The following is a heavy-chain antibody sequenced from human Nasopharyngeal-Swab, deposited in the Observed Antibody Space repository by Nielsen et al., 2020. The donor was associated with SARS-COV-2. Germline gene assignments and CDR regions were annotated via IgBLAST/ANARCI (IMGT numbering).Heavy chain of an antibody. Sequence: WIRQPPGKGLEWIGSIYYSGSTYYNLSLKSRVTISVDTSKNQFSLKLSSVTAADTAVYYCARWKGIAAAWDYWGQGTLVTVSS. CDR2: IYYSGST. CDR3: ARWKGIAAAWDY. V-gene: IGHV4-39*01. J-gene: IGHJ4*02. D-gene: IGHD6-13*01.